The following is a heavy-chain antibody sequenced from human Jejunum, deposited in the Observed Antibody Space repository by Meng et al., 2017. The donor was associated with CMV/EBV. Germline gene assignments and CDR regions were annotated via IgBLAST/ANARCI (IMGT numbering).Heavy chain of an antibody. CDR1: GLDFISYS. D-gene: IGHD1-1*01. Sequence: SGLDFISYSMNWVRQAPGKGLEWVSSISSSSTYIYYADSVKGRFTISRDNAKNSLHLQMNSLTAADTAVYYCARGLERQGYFDYWGQGTLVTVSS. J-gene: IGHJ4*02. CDR2: ISSSSTYI. V-gene: IGHV3-21*01. CDR3: ARGLERQGYFDY.